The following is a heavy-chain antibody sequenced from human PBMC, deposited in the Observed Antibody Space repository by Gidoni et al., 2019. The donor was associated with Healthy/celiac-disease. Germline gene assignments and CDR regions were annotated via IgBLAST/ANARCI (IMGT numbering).Heavy chain of an antibody. J-gene: IGHJ3*02. CDR2: IYYSGST. Sequence: QVQLQESGPGLVKPSQTLSLTCTVSGGSISSGGYYWSWIRQHPGKGLEWIGYIYYSGSTYYNPSLKSRVTISVDTSKNQFTLKLSSVTAADTAVYYCARWVAVGYRVVGKEGSDAFDIWGQGTMVTVSS. V-gene: IGHV4-31*03. CDR1: GGSISSGGYY. CDR3: ARWVAVGYRVVGKEGSDAFDI. D-gene: IGHD2-2*01.